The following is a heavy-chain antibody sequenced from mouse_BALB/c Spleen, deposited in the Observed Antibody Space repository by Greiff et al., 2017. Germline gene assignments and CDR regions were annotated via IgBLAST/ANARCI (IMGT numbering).Heavy chain of an antibody. D-gene: IGHD2-1*01. CDR2: INPSTGYT. CDR1: GYTFTSYW. V-gene: IGHV1-7*01. CDR3: ARKGNYVLMDY. Sequence: QVHVKQSGAELAKPGASVKMSCKASGYTFTSYWMHWVKQRPGQGLEWIGYINPSTGYTEYNQKFKDKATLTADKSSSTAYMQLSSLTSEDSAVYYCARKGNYVLMDYWGQGTSVTVSS. J-gene: IGHJ4*01.